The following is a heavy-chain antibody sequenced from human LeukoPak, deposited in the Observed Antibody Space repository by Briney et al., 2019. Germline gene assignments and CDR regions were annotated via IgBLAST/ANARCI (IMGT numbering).Heavy chain of an antibody. J-gene: IGHJ4*02. CDR2: IIPIFGTA. V-gene: IGHV1-69*13. CDR3: ASPEGGYSYGYVY. Sequence: SVTVSCTASGGTFSSYAISWVRQAPGQGLEWMGGIIPIFGTANYAQKFQGRVTITADESTSTAYMELSSLRSEDTAVYYCASPEGGYSYGYVYWGQGTLVTVSS. D-gene: IGHD5-18*01. CDR1: GGTFSSYA.